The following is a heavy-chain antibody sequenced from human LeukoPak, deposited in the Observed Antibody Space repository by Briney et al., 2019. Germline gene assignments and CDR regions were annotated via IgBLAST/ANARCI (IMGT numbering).Heavy chain of an antibody. D-gene: IGHD3-22*01. J-gene: IGHJ3*02. CDR3: ARDGYYYDSSGYYRLAFDI. Sequence: YANSAKGRFTISRDNAKNSLYLQMNSLRAEDTAVYYCARDGYYYDSSGYYRLAFDIWGQGTVVTVSS. V-gene: IGHV3-11*06.